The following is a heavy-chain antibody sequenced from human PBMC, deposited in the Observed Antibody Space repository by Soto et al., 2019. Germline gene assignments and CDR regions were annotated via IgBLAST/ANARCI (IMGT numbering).Heavy chain of an antibody. J-gene: IGHJ4*02. CDR1: GFTFSSYW. D-gene: IGHD2-2*01. CDR2: IKQDGSEK. Sequence: EVQLVESGGGLVQPGGSLRLSCAASGFTFSSYWMSWVRQAPGKGLEWVANIKQDGSEKYYVDSVKGRFTISRDNAKNSLYLQMNSLRAEDTAVYYCAREVPSGDIVVVPAAFVWGQGTLVTVSS. V-gene: IGHV3-7*01. CDR3: AREVPSGDIVVVPAAFV.